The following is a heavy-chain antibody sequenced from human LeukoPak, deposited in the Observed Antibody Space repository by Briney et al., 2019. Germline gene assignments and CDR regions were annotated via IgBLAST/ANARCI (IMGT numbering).Heavy chain of an antibody. CDR1: GYSISSAYY. V-gene: IGHV4-38-2*02. D-gene: IGHD5-12*01. CDR2: ISHSGTT. J-gene: IGHJ4*02. CDR3: ARGTSTIVATFSY. Sequence: SETLSLTCTGSGYSISSAYYWGWIRQPPGKGLEWIGSISHSGTTYNSPSLKSRVTISLATSKNQFSLRLSSVTAADTAVYYCARGTSTIVATFSYWGQGTLITVSS.